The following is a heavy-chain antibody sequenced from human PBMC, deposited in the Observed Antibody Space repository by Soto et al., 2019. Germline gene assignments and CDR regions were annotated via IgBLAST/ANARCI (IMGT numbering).Heavy chain of an antibody. J-gene: IGHJ3*02. D-gene: IGHD3-9*01. CDR1: GDFLSAYY. Sequence: SETLSLTCTVSGDFLSAYYWSWIRQPPGKGLEWVGYFYHSGTTNYNPSLKSRVTISVDRSNNLFSLRLTSVTAADTAVYYCARDFDAANAFDIWGQGTMVTVSS. CDR3: ARDFDAANAFDI. V-gene: IGHV4-59*12. CDR2: FYHSGTT.